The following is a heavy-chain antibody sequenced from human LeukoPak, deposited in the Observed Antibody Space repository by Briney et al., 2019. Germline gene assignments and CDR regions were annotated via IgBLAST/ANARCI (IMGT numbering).Heavy chain of an antibody. CDR2: INPNSGGT. J-gene: IGHJ4*02. CDR3: AREERLLDSSGSDFDY. V-gene: IGHV1-2*02. Sequence: ASVKVSCKASGYTFTNYYIHWVRQAPGQGLEWMGWINPNSGGTNYAQKFQGRVTMTRDTSISTAYMELSRLRSDDTAVYYCAREERLLDSSGSDFDYWGQGTLVTVSS. CDR1: GYTFTNYY. D-gene: IGHD3-22*01.